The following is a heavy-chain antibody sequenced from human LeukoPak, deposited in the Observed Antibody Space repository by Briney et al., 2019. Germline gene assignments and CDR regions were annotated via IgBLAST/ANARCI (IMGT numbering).Heavy chain of an antibody. V-gene: IGHV4-34*01. J-gene: IGHJ4*02. D-gene: IGHD4-23*01. CDR1: GGSFSDYY. Sequence: SETLSLTCAVDGGSFSDYYWSWIRQPPGKGLEWIGEINHSGSTNYNPSLKSRVTISVDTSKNQFSLKLSSVTAADTAVYYCARGITPDYWGQGTLVTVSS. CDR2: INHSGST. CDR3: ARGITPDY.